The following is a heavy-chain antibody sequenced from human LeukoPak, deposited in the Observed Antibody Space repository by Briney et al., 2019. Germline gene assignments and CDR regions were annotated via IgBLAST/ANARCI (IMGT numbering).Heavy chain of an antibody. CDR3: AKGMGYNTGWTWFDY. Sequence: GGSLRLSCAASGFTFSSYGMHWVRQAPGKGLDWVAFIRYDGSNQYYADSVKGRFTISRDSSKNTLYLQMDSLRGDDTAVYYCAKGMGYNTGWTWFDYWGQGTLVTVSS. D-gene: IGHD6-19*01. V-gene: IGHV3-30*02. CDR1: GFTFSSYG. CDR2: IRYDGSNQ. J-gene: IGHJ4*02.